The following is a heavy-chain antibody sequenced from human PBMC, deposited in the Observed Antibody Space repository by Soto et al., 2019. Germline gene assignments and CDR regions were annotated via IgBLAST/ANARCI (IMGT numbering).Heavy chain of an antibody. D-gene: IGHD2-15*01. J-gene: IGHJ4*02. CDR1: GFTFSNAW. CDR3: ATQLGYRSGGSCYSDYFVY. V-gene: IGHV3-15*07. Sequence: EVQLVESGGGLVKPGGSLRLSCAASGFTFSNAWMNWVRQAPGKGLEWVGRIKSKTDGGTTDYAAPVKGRFTISRDDSKKTLYLQMNSLKTEDTSVHYCATQLGYRSGGSCYSDYFVYWGQGTLVTVSS. CDR2: IKSKTDGGTT.